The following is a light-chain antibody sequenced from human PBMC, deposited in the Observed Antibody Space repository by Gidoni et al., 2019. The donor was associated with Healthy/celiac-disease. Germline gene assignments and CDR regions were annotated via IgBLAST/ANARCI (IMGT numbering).Light chain of an antibody. Sequence: IQMTQSPSSLSASVGDRVTITCRASQSISSYLNWYQQKPGKAPKLLIYAASSLQSGVPSRFSGSGSGTDFNLTISSLQPEDFATYYCQQSYSTPQYTFGQGTKLEIK. CDR2: AAS. CDR3: QQSYSTPQYT. J-gene: IGKJ2*01. CDR1: QSISSY. V-gene: IGKV1-39*01.